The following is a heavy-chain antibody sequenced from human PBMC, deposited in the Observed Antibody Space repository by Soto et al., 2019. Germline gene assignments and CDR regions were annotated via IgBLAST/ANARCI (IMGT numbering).Heavy chain of an antibody. CDR3: ARGFYEFGVP. J-gene: IGHJ5*02. D-gene: IGHD3-16*01. CDR2: INPIGGST. CDR1: GYDFTSHY. V-gene: IGHV1-46*01. Sequence: QVQLVQSGAEVKKPGASVKVSCKASGYDFTSHYMHWVRQAPGQGLEWMGIINPIGGSTNYAQKFQXXVXMXXDTSTSTGYMELSSLRSEDTAVYYCARGFYEFGVPWGQGTLVTVSS.